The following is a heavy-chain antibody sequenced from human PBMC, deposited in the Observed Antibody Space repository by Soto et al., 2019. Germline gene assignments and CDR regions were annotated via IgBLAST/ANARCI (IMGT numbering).Heavy chain of an antibody. J-gene: IGHJ6*03. CDR3: ARSVELIYCNYMDV. CDR2: IYYLGNT. V-gene: IGHV4-39*06. D-gene: IGHD2-21*01. CDR1: GGSISSSSSY. Sequence: SETLSLTCTVSGGSISSSSSYWGWIRQPPGKALEWVGSIYYLGNTYYNPSLGARVSISVDTSKNQFTLKLKSVTAPDTAVYYCARSVELIYCNYMDVWGKGTTVTVSS.